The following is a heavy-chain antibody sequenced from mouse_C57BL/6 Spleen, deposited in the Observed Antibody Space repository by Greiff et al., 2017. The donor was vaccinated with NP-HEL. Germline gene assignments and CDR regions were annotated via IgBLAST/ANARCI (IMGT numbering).Heavy chain of an antibody. CDR2: IDPSDSET. V-gene: IGHV1-52*01. CDR1: GYTFTSSW. Sequence: QVQLQHPGAELVRPGSSVKLSCKASGYTFTSSWMHWVKQRPFQGLEWIGNIDPSDSETHYNQKFKDKATLTVDKSSSTAYMQRSSLTSEDSAVYYCARRCSSYVDHWGQGTTLTVSS. J-gene: IGHJ2*01. D-gene: IGHD1-1*01. CDR3: ARRCSSYVDH.